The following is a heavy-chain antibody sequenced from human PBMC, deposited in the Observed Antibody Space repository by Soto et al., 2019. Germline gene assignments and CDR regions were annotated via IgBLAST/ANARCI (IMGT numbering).Heavy chain of an antibody. CDR3: ARDIVAPMTRRRGFDY. Sequence: RPSVKVSCKASGYTFTSYGISWVRQAPGQGLEWMGWISAYNGNTNYAQKLQGRVTMTTDTSTSTAYMELRSLRSDDTAVYYCARDIVAPMTRRRGFDYWGQGTLVTVSS. V-gene: IGHV1-18*01. J-gene: IGHJ4*02. D-gene: IGHD2-15*01. CDR1: GYTFTSYG. CDR2: ISAYNGNT.